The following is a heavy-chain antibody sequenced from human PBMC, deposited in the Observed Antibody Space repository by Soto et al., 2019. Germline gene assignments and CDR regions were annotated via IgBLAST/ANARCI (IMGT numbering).Heavy chain of an antibody. CDR2: IGAYNGNT. J-gene: IGHJ4*02. V-gene: IGHV1-18*01. CDR3: ARSIVVVTALDY. CDR1: GYTFSSYG. D-gene: IGHD2-21*02. Sequence: ASVKVSCQASGYTFSSYGITWVRQAPGQGLEWMGWIGAYNGNTNYAQKLQGRVTMTTDTSASTAYMELSSLRSEDTAVYYCARSIVVVTALDYWGQGTLVTVSS.